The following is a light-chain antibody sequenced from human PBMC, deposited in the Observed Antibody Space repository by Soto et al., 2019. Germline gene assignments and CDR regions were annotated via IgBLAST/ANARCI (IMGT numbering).Light chain of an antibody. CDR2: EGS. Sequence: QSALTQPASVSGSPGQSITISCTGTSSDVGGYNYVSWYQHHPGKAPKLMIYEGSKRPSGVSDRFSGSKSGNTASLTISGLQAEDEADYYCCSYAGSRTIYVFGTGTKLTVL. V-gene: IGLV2-23*01. J-gene: IGLJ1*01. CDR3: CSYAGSRTIYV. CDR1: SSDVGGYNY.